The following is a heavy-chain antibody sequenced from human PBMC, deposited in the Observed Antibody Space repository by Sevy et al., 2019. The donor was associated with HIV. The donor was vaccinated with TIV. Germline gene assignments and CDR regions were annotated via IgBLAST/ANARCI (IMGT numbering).Heavy chain of an antibody. CDR1: GGSISSSNW. V-gene: IGHV4-4*02. Sequence: SETLSLTCVVSGGSISSSNWWSWVRQPPGKGLEWIGEIYHSGSTNYNPSLESLVSISIDKSKNHFSLKVNSVTAADTAVYYCARDDSALYSYGLDLWGQGTTVTVSS. J-gene: IGHJ6*02. D-gene: IGHD2-21*01. CDR2: IYHSGST. CDR3: ARDDSALYSYGLDL.